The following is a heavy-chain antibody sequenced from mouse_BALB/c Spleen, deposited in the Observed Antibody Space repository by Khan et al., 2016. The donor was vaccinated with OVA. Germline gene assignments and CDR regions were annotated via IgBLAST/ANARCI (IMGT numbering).Heavy chain of an antibody. D-gene: IGHD1-2*01. CDR3: ARTARIKY. CDR1: GYSITSGYG. CDR2: ISYSGST. J-gene: IGHJ2*01. V-gene: IGHV3-2*02. Sequence: EVQLQESGPGLVKPSQSLSLTCTVTGYSITSGYGWNWIRQFPGKKLEWMGYISYSGSTKYNPSPKSRLSITRDTTKNQFFLQWNSVTTEDTATYYCARTARIKYWGQGTTLTVSS.